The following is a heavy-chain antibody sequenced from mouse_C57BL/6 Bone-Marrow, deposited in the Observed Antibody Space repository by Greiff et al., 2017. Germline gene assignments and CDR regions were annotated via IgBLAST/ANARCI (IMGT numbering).Heavy chain of an antibody. D-gene: IGHD1-1*01. CDR3: ARPVVAWYWYCDV. V-gene: IGHV1-81*01. J-gene: IGHJ1*03. CDR2: IYPRSGTT. Sequence: QVQLQQSGAELARPGASVKLSCKASGYTFTSYGISWVKQRTGQGLEWIGEIYPRSGTTYYNEKFKGKATLPAAKSSSTAYLELRGLTSEDSSVYVGARPVVAWYWYCDVWGTGTTVTVSS. CDR1: GYTFTSYG.